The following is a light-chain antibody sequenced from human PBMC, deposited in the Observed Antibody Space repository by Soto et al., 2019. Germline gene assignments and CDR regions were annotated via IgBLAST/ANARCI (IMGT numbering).Light chain of an antibody. V-gene: IGLV2-8*01. CDR2: EVS. CDR3: SSYEGSNNLV. J-gene: IGLJ1*01. CDR1: SSDVGGYNY. Sequence: QSALAQPPSASGSPGQSVTISCTGTSSDVGGYNYVSWYQQHPGKAPKLMIYEVSKRPSGVPDRFSGSKSGNTASLTVSGLQAEDEADYYCSSYEGSNNLVFGTGTKVTLL.